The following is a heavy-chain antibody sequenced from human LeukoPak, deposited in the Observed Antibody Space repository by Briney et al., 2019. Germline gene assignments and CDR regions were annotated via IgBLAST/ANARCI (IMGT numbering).Heavy chain of an antibody. CDR1: RFTFSNFN. V-gene: IGHV3-64D*06. Sequence: GGSLRLSCSASRFTFSNFNMHWVRHAPGKGLGFVSGITSDGGSIDYADSGRGRFTISRDNSKNTLYLRMTSLSVEDTALYYCVRGLYGLGWDYWGPGTLVTVSS. CDR3: VRGLYGLGWDY. CDR2: ITSDGGSI. D-gene: IGHD3-10*01. J-gene: IGHJ4*02.